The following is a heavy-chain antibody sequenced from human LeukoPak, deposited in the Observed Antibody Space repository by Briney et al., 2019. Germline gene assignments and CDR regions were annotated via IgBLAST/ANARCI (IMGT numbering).Heavy chain of an antibody. CDR3: AKDDEGAIGY. CDR2: ISSSGSTI. D-gene: IGHD1-26*01. J-gene: IGHJ4*02. Sequence: GGSLRLSCAASGFTFSSYAMNWVRQAPGKGLEWVSYISSSGSTIYYADSVKGRFTISRDNAKNSLYLQMNSLRVEDTAVYYCAKDDEGAIGYWGQGTLVTVSS. V-gene: IGHV3-48*04. CDR1: GFTFSSYA.